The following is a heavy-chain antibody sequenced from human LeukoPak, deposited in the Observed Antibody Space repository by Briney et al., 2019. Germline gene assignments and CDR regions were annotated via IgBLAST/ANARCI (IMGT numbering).Heavy chain of an antibody. Sequence: GGSLRLSCAASGFTFSSYSMNWVRQAPGKGLEWVSSISSSSSYIYYADSVKGRFTISRDNAKNSLYLQMNSLRAEDTAVYYCAREMSGSYYPEYFQHWGQSTLVTVSS. CDR3: AREMSGSYYPEYFQH. CDR2: ISSSSSYI. V-gene: IGHV3-21*01. CDR1: GFTFSSYS. J-gene: IGHJ1*01. D-gene: IGHD1-26*01.